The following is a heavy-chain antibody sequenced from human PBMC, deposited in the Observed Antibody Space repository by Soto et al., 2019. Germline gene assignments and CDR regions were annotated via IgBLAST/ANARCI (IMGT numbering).Heavy chain of an antibody. CDR3: AKEFYGTGSLFDY. Sequence: GGSLRLSCAVSGFTFSNYWMNWVRQAPGKGLEWVASIKKDGSEMYYVDTVKGRFTISRDNSKNTLYLQMNSLRAEDTAVYYCAKEFYGTGSLFDYWGQGTPVTVSS. CDR1: GFTFSNYW. D-gene: IGHD3-10*01. CDR2: IKKDGSEM. J-gene: IGHJ4*02. V-gene: IGHV3-7*05.